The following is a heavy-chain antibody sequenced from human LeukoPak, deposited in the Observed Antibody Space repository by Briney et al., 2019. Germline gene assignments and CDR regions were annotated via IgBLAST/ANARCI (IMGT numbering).Heavy chain of an antibody. V-gene: IGHV4-59*01. J-gene: IGHJ4*02. Sequence: SETLSLTCTVSGGSISSYYWSWIRQPPGKGLEWIGYISYSGSTNNNPSLKSRATISVDTTKNQFSLKLSSVTAADTAVYYCARATVLRYGQYYFDYWGQGTLVTVSS. D-gene: IGHD3-9*01. CDR1: GGSISSYY. CDR3: ARATVLRYGQYYFDY. CDR2: ISYSGST.